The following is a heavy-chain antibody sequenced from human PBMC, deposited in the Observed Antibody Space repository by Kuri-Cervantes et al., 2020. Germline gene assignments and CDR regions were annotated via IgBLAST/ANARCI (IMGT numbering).Heavy chain of an antibody. CDR2: IYYSGST. CDR3: ARQPGIYCSSTSCYAAFDI. Sequence: SETLSLTCTVSGGSISSSSYYWGWIRQPPGKGLEWIGSIYYSGSTNYNPSLKSRVTISVDTSKNQFSLKLSSVTAADTAVYYCARQPGIYCSSTSCYAAFDIWGQGTMVTVSS. V-gene: IGHV4-39*07. CDR1: GGSISSSSYY. J-gene: IGHJ3*02. D-gene: IGHD2-2*01.